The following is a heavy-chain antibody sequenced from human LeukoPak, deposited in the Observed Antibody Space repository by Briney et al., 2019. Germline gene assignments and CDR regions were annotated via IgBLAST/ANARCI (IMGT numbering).Heavy chain of an antibody. CDR2: IRSSSTYI. D-gene: IGHD4-17*01. J-gene: IGHJ4*02. Sequence: GGSLRLSCAASGFTFNNYGMNWVRQAPGKGLEWVSSIRSSSTYIYCADSVKGRFTISRDNAKNSLYLQMNSLRAEDTAVYYCAREYGDRCFDYWGQGTLVTVSS. CDR3: AREYGDRCFDY. V-gene: IGHV3-21*01. CDR1: GFTFNNYG.